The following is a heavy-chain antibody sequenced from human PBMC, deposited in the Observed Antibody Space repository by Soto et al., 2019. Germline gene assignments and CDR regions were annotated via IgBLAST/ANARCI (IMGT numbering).Heavy chain of an antibody. CDR3: AREVTVAFNWFDP. CDR1: GGSISSSSYY. J-gene: IGHJ5*02. Sequence: QLQLQESGPGLVKPSETLSLTCTVSGGSISSSSYYWGWIRQPPGKGLEWIGSIYYSGSTYYNPSLKSRVTISVDTSKNQFSLKLSSVTAADTTVYYCAREVTVAFNWFDPWGQGTLVTVSS. CDR2: IYYSGST. V-gene: IGHV4-39*01. D-gene: IGHD4-17*01.